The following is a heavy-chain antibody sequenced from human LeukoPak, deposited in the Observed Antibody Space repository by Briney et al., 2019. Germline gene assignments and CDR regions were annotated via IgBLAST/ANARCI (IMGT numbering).Heavy chain of an antibody. Sequence: GGSLRLSCAASGFTFSSYAMSWVRQAPGKGLKWVAVISYDGSNKYYADSVKGRFTISRDNAKNSLYLQMNSLRAEGTAVYYCARDNIVVVVAATHTYYYGMDVWGQGTTVTVSS. V-gene: IGHV3-30-3*01. J-gene: IGHJ6*02. CDR1: GFTFSSYA. D-gene: IGHD2-15*01. CDR3: ARDNIVVVVAATHTYYYGMDV. CDR2: ISYDGSNK.